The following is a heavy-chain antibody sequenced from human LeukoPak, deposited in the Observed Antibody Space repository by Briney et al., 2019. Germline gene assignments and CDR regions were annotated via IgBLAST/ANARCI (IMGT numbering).Heavy chain of an antibody. Sequence: TGGSLRLSCAASGFSFSSYAMSWVRQAPGKGLEWVSAISISGGSTYYADSVKGRFTISRDNSKNTMYLQMNSLRADDTAVYYCAAYYTSSDYWGQGTLVTVSS. CDR3: AAYYTSSDY. CDR2: ISISGGST. D-gene: IGHD3-3*01. J-gene: IGHJ4*02. V-gene: IGHV3-23*01. CDR1: GFSFSSYA.